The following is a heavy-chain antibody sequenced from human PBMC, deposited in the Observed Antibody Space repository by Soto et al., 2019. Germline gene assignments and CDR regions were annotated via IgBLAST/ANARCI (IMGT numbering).Heavy chain of an antibody. CDR3: ARVERYSSVWYFDL. Sequence: GASVKVSCKASGYTFTSYGISWVRQAPGQGLEWMGWISAYNGNTNYAQKLQGRITMTTDTSTSTAYMELRSLRSDDTAVYYCARVERYSSVWYFDLWGSGTLVTVSS. J-gene: IGHJ2*01. CDR1: GYTFTSYG. CDR2: ISAYNGNT. V-gene: IGHV1-18*01. D-gene: IGHD6-25*01.